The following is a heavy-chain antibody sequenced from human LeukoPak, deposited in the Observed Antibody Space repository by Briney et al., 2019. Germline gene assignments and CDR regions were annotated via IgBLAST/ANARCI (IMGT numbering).Heavy chain of an antibody. Sequence: SQTLSLTCTVSGASISSGSYSWSWIRQPAGEGLEWIGRLYTSGITNYNSSLKSRITMSADTSKNQFSLKLSSVTAADTAVYYRARGSAYRSFDYWGQGTLVSVSS. CDR3: ARGSAYRSFDY. J-gene: IGHJ4*02. CDR2: LYTSGIT. D-gene: IGHD4-11*01. V-gene: IGHV4-61*02. CDR1: GASISSGSYS.